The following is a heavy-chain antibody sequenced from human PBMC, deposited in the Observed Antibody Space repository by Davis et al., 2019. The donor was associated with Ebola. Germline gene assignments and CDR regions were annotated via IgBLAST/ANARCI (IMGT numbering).Heavy chain of an antibody. D-gene: IGHD3-9*01. V-gene: IGHV3-7*01. Sequence: GESLKISCAASGFTFSNYWMSWVRQAPGKGLEWVANIKEDGSERDYVDSVKGRFIIPRDNARNSVYLQMDRLGADVTAVYYCVRGGYYDSSIFSGFDYWGQGTLVTVSS. CDR1: GFTFSNYW. CDR3: VRGGYYDSSIFSGFDY. J-gene: IGHJ4*02. CDR2: IKEDGSER.